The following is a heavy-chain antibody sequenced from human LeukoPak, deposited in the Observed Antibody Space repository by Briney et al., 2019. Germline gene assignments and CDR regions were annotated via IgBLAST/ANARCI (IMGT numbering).Heavy chain of an antibody. Sequence: SETLSLTCTVSGGSISSSSYYWGWIRQPPGKGLEWIGSIYYSGSTYYNPSLKSRVTISVGTSKNQFSLKLSSVTAADTAVYYCARSKPVEIGSSDYWGQGTLVTVSS. J-gene: IGHJ4*02. CDR1: GGSISSSSYY. D-gene: IGHD6-6*01. V-gene: IGHV4-39*07. CDR3: ARSKPVEIGSSDY. CDR2: IYYSGST.